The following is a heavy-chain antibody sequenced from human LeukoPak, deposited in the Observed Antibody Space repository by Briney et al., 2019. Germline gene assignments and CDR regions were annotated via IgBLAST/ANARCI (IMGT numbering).Heavy chain of an antibody. D-gene: IGHD6-6*01. J-gene: IGHJ6*02. CDR3: ARGGIAARPVVYYYGMDV. CDR1: RFTFSSYG. CDR2: ISYDRGNK. Sequence: PGRSLRLSCAASRFTFSSYGMHWVRQAPGKGLEWVAVISYDRGNKHYADSVNGRFTISRDNSKNTLFLQMDSLTAEDTAVYYCARGGIAARPVVYYYGMDVWGQGTTVTVSS. V-gene: IGHV3-30*03.